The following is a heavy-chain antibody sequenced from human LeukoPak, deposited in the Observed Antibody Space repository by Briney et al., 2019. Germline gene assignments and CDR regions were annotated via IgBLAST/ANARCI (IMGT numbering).Heavy chain of an antibody. CDR2: MNPNSGNT. CDR3: ARAVWGYGGLYYYYYYYMDV. Sequence: ASVKVSCKASGYTFTSYDINWVRQATGQGLEWMGWMNPNSGNTGYAQKFQGRVTITRDTSISTAYVELSSLRSEDTAVYYCARAVWGYGGLYYYYYYYMDVWGKGTTVTVSS. D-gene: IGHD4-23*01. V-gene: IGHV1-8*03. CDR1: GYTFTSYD. J-gene: IGHJ6*03.